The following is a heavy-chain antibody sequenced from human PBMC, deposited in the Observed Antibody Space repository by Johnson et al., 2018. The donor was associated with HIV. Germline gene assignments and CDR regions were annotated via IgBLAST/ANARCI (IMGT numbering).Heavy chain of an antibody. CDR1: GFTFSDYY. J-gene: IGHJ3*02. Sequence: QGQLVESGGGLVKPGGSLRLSCATSGFTFSDYYMTWNRQAPGKGLEWVSYISSRSGITIYYADSVRGRFTISRDNAKNSLYLQMNSLRAEDTAVYYCARVLTTRGAFDIWGQGTMVTVSS. CDR3: ARVLTTRGAFDI. CDR2: ISSRSGITI. D-gene: IGHD3-9*01. V-gene: IGHV3-11*04.